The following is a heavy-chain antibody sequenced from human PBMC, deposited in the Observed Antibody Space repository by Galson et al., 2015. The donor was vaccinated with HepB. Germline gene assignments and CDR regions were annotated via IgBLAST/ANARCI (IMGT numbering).Heavy chain of an antibody. D-gene: IGHD2-2*01. CDR1: GGNFRGYG. V-gene: IGHV1-69*13. CDR2: IIPMFGTS. Sequence: SVKVSCKASGGNFRGYGISWVRQAPGQGLEWMGGIIPMFGTSEYAQKFQGRVTFTADEFTSTAYMDLSSLRSEDTAVYYCGRSEVPAALGQLGDWGQGTLVTVSS. CDR3: GRSEVPAALGQLGD. J-gene: IGHJ4*02.